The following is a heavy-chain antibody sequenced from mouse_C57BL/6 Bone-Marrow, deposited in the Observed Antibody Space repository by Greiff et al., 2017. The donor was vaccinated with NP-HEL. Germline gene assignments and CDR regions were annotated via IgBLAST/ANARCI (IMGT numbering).Heavy chain of an antibody. Sequence: QVQLQQPGAELVKPGASVKLSCKASGYTFTTYWMQWVKQRPGQGLEWIGEIDPSDSHTNYNQKFKGKATLTVDTSSSTAYMQLSSLTSEDSAVYYCARKAYYGRSYEFAYWGQGTLVTVSA. CDR3: ARKAYYGRSYEFAY. CDR1: GYTFTTYW. J-gene: IGHJ3*01. D-gene: IGHD1-1*01. V-gene: IGHV1-50*01. CDR2: IDPSDSHT.